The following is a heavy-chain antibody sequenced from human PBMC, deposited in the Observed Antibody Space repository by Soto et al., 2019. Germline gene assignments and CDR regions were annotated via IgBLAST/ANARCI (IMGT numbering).Heavy chain of an antibody. D-gene: IGHD5-18*01. CDR2: ISYDGSNK. Sequence: GGSLRLSCAASGFTFSSYAMHWVRQAPGEGLEWVAVISYDGSNKYYADSVKGRFTISRDNSKNTLYLQMNSLRAEDTAVYYCARVPVDTAMPASWFDPWGQGTLVTVSS. CDR1: GFTFSSYA. CDR3: ARVPVDTAMPASWFDP. V-gene: IGHV3-30-3*01. J-gene: IGHJ5*02.